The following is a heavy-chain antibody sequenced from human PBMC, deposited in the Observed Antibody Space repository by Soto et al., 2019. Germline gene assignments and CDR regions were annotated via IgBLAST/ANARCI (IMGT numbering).Heavy chain of an antibody. D-gene: IGHD4-4*01. CDR2: ISSGSSNI. CDR1: GFAFRSYN. Sequence: EVQLVESGGGLVKPGGSLTLSCAASGFAFRSYNMNWVRQAPGKGLVWVASISSGSSNIYYADSVKGRFTISRDNAKNSLLLQMYRLRAEGSAVYFCASATVAASTLAFRGQGTRVSVSS. V-gene: IGHV3-21*01. CDR3: ASATVAASTLAF. J-gene: IGHJ4*02.